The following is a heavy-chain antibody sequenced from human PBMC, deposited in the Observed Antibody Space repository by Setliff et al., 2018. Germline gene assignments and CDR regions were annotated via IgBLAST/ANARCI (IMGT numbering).Heavy chain of an antibody. Sequence: TLSLTCSVSGVSTRSYWWSWIRQPPGKELEWLALIYWDDDKRYSPSLKSRLTITKDTSKNQVVLTMTNMDPVDTATYYCARCITIFGVVIPNAFDYWGQGTLVTVSS. D-gene: IGHD3-3*01. V-gene: IGHV2-5*08. CDR3: ARCITIFGVVIPNAFDY. J-gene: IGHJ4*02. CDR1: GVSTRSYW. CDR2: IYWDDDK.